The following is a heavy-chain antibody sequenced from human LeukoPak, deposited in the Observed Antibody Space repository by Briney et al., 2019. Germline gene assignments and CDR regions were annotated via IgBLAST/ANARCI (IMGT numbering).Heavy chain of an antibody. V-gene: IGHV4-34*01. J-gene: IGHJ6*02. D-gene: IGHD1-26*01. CDR2: INHSGST. CDR3: ARTTPRGYYYGMDV. Sequence: PSETLSLTCAVYGGSFSGYYWSWIRQPPGKGLEWIGEINHSGSTNYNPSLKSRVTISVDRSKNQFSLKLSSVTAADTAVYYCARTTPRGYYYGMDVWGQGTTVTVSS. CDR1: GGSFSGYY.